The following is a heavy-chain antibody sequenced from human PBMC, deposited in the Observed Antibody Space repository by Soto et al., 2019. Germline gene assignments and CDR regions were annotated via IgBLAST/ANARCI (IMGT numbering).Heavy chain of an antibody. V-gene: IGHV4-4*02. CDR1: GGAISSSNW. D-gene: IGHD3-10*02. J-gene: IGHJ6*02. CDR3: ASVRGGYYYAMDV. Sequence: SETLSLTCAVSGGAISSSNWWSWVRQPPGKGLEWIGEIYHSGSTNYNPSLKSRVTISVDKSKNQFSLKLSSVTAADTAVYYCASVRGGYYYAMDVWGQGTTLTVS. CDR2: IYHSGST.